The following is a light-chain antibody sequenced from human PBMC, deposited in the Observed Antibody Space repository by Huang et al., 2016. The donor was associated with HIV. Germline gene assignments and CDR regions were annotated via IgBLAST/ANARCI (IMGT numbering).Light chain of an antibody. CDR2: DAS. CDR1: QSVSNK. CDR3: QQYNNWPRGS. J-gene: IGKJ2*03. Sequence: IVMTQSPATMSVSPGQRVTLSCRASQSVSNKVAWYQQKPGQAPRLLIYDASKRAINTPARFSGSGSGTEFTLTINSLQSEDFAVYHCQQYNNWPRGSFGQGTKLEIK. V-gene: IGKV3-15*01.